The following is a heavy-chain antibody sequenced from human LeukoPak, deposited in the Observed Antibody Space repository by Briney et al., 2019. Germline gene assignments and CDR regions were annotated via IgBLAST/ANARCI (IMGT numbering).Heavy chain of an antibody. CDR2: IYYSGST. Sequence: SETLSLTCTVSGGSISSNYWSWIRQPPGKGLEWIGYIYYSGSTNYNPSLKSRVTISVDTSKNQFSLKLSSVTAADTAVYYCARGGRLGFDPWGPGTLVTVSS. CDR3: ARGGRLGFDP. V-gene: IGHV4-59*01. CDR1: GGSISSNY. J-gene: IGHJ5*02.